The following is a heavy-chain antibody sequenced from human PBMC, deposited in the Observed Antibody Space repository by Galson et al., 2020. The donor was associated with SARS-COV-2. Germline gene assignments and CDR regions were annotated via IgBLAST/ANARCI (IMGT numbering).Heavy chain of an antibody. CDR1: GFTYSSYG. CDR3: AKDRRDGSYGLGYFDF. CDR2: IRYDGSNK. V-gene: IGHV3-30*02. J-gene: IGHJ4*02. D-gene: IGHD1-26*01. Sequence: GGSLRLSCAASGFTYSSYGMHWVRQAPGKGLEWVAFIRYDGSNKYYAGSVKGRFTISRDNSKNTLYLQMNSLRAEDTAVYYCAKDRRDGSYGLGYFDFWGQGTLVTVSS.